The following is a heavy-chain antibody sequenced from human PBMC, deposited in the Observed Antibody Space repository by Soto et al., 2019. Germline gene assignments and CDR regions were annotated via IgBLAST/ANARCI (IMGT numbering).Heavy chain of an antibody. J-gene: IGHJ4*02. V-gene: IGHV3-43*01. D-gene: IGHD6-13*01. CDR2: ISWDGGST. CDR3: AKEAAAGIDY. CDR1: GFTIDDYT. Sequence: GGSLRLSCAASGFTIDDYTMHWVRQAPGKGLEWVSLISWDGGSTYYADSVKGRFTISRDNSKNSLYLQMNSLRTEDTALYYCAKEAAAGIDYWGQGTLVTVSS.